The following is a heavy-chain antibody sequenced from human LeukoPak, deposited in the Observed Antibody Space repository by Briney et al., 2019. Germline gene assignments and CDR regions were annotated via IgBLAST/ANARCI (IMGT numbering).Heavy chain of an antibody. CDR2: ISGSGGST. CDR1: GFTFSSQA. D-gene: IGHD4-23*01. CDR3: AKAVGYLDAFDI. V-gene: IGHV3-23*01. Sequence: GGSLRLSCAASGFTFSSQAMSWVRQAPGKGLEWASAISGSGGSTYYADSVKGRFTISRDNSKNTLYLQMNSLRAEDTAVYYCAKAVGYLDAFDIWGQGTMVTVSS. J-gene: IGHJ3*02.